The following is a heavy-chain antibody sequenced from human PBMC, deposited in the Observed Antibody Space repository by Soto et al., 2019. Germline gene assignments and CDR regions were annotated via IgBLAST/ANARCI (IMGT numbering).Heavy chain of an antibody. CDR1: GFTFSSYT. J-gene: IGHJ4*02. V-gene: IGHV3-30-3*01. CDR3: ARDHSYVYCSDGSCSFDY. CDR2: ISYDGSNK. Sequence: QVQLVESGGGVVQPGRSLRLSCAASGFTFSSYTMHWVRQAPGKGLEWVAVISYDGSNKYYADSVKGRFTISRDNSKNTLYLQMNSLRAEDTAVYYCARDHSYVYCSDGSCSFDYWGQGTLLTVSS. D-gene: IGHD2-15*01.